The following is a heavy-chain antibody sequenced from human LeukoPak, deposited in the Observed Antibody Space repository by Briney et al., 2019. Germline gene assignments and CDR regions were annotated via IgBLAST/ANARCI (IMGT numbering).Heavy chain of an antibody. Sequence: GGSLRLSCAASGFTFSSYEMNWVRQAPGKGLEWVSYISGTSSTIYYADSVKGRFTISRDNGKNSLFLQMNGLGAEDTAVYYCATVRDDFWSGYYHHADYWGQGTLVTVSS. CDR3: ATVRDDFWSGYYHHADY. D-gene: IGHD3-3*01. CDR2: ISGTSSTI. CDR1: GFTFSSYE. V-gene: IGHV3-48*03. J-gene: IGHJ4*02.